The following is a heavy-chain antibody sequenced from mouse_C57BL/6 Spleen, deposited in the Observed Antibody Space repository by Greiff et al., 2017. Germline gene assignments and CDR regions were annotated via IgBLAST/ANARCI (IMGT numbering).Heavy chain of an antibody. V-gene: IGHV1-64*01. CDR1: GYTFTSYW. J-gene: IGHJ3*01. Sequence: QVQLKQPGAELVKPGASVKLSCKASGYTFTSYWMHWVKQRPGQGLEWIGMIHPKSGSTNYNEKFKSKATLTVDKSSSTAYMQLSSLTSEDAAVYYCAHDGYYVWLAYWGQGTLVTVSA. D-gene: IGHD2-3*01. CDR2: IHPKSGST. CDR3: AHDGYYVWLAY.